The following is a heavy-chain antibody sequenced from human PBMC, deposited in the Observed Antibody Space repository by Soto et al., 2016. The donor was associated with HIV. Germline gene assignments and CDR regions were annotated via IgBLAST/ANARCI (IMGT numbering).Heavy chain of an antibody. CDR2: ISNYGTYI. D-gene: IGHD3-3*01. J-gene: IGHJ2*01. V-gene: IGHV3-21*02. CDR3: ARDGNFYGVEGQERFFDV. Sequence: VQLVESGGGLVKPGGSLRLSCAASGFSFSRYYMAWVRQAPGKGLEWISFISNYGTYIYYAASVKGRFTVSRDNSKNSLYLEMRSLTVEDTAVYFCARDGNFYGVEGQERFFDVWGRGTLVAVSS. CDR1: GFSFSRYY.